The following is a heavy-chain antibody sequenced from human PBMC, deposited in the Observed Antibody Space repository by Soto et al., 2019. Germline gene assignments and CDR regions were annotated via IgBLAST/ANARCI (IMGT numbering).Heavy chain of an antibody. CDR2: IYPGDSDT. Sequence: GESLXISCKGSGYNFTTYWSAWVRQMPGKGLEWMGIIYPGDSDTRYSPSFQGQVTISADKSISTAYLQWSSLKASDTAMYYCARLLPAAMIKCIAPWGQGTLVPVSS. J-gene: IGHJ5*02. CDR3: ARLLPAAMIKCIAP. D-gene: IGHD2-2*01. CDR1: GYNFTTYW. V-gene: IGHV5-51*01.